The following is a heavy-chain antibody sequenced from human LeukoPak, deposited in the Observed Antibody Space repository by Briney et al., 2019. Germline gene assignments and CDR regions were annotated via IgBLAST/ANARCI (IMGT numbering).Heavy chain of an antibody. V-gene: IGHV1-8*01. CDR3: ARTGMAANVWMDS. D-gene: IGHD1-26*01. Sequence: ASVKVSCKASGYTFTSYDINRVRQATGQGLEWMGWMNPNSGDTGYAQKFRGRVTMTRNTSISTAYMELSSLTSDDTAMFYCARTGMAANVWMDSWGQGTLVTVSS. J-gene: IGHJ5*01. CDR1: GYTFTSYD. CDR2: MNPNSGDT.